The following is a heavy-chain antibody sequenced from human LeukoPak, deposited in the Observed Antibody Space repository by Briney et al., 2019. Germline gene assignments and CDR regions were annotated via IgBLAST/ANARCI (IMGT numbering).Heavy chain of an antibody. CDR1: GFTFSSYA. V-gene: IGHV3-30-3*01. J-gene: IGHJ4*02. Sequence: AGSLRLSCAASGFTFSSYAMHWVRQAPGKGLEWEAVISYEGSNKYYADSVKGRFTISRDNSKNTLYLQMNSLRPEDTAVYYCARGDCSSTSCYAEDYWGQGTLVTVSS. CDR3: ARGDCSSTSCYAEDY. CDR2: ISYEGSNK. D-gene: IGHD2-2*01.